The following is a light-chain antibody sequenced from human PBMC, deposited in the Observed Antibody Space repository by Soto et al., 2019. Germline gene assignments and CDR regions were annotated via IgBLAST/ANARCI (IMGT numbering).Light chain of an antibody. J-gene: IGKJ2*01. CDR3: QQSYNTPYT. CDR2: DAS. V-gene: IGKV1-39*01. Sequence: DSQMTHSPSSRSASVGDGGTIAGLASQSLSSYLAWYQQKPGRAPKLLIFDASSLESGVPSRFSGSGSGTDFTLTISSLQPEDLATYYCQQSYNTPYTFGQGTKVDIK. CDR1: QSLSSY.